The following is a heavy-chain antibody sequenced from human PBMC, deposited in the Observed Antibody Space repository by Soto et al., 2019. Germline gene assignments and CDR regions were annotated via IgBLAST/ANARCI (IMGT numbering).Heavy chain of an antibody. CDR3: ARQWLVLSYFDY. CDR1: GFTFSSYA. V-gene: IGHV3-30-3*01. Sequence: SLRLSCAASGFTFSSYAMHWVRQAPGKGLEWVAVISYDGSNKYYADSVKGRFTISRDNSKNTLYLQMNSLRAEDTAVYYCARQWLVLSYFDYWGQGTLVTVSS. D-gene: IGHD6-19*01. J-gene: IGHJ4*02. CDR2: ISYDGSNK.